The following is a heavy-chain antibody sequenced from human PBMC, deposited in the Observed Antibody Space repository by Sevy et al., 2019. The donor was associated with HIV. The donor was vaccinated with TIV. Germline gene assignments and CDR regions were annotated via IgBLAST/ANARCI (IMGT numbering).Heavy chain of an antibody. CDR1: GYTFTSYG. V-gene: IGHV1-18*01. CDR3: ARNLQDYYYYGMDV. CDR2: ISAYNGNT. J-gene: IGHJ6*04. D-gene: IGHD4-4*01. Sequence: ASVKVSCKASGYTFTSYGISWVRQAPGQGLEWMGWISAYNGNTNYAQKHQGRVTMTTDTSTSTAYMELRSLRSDDTAVYYCARNLQDYYYYGMDVWGKGTTVTVSS.